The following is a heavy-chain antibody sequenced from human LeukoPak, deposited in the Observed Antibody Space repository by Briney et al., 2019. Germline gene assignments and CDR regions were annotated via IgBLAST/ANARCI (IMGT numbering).Heavy chain of an antibody. Sequence: GGSLRLSCAASGFTFSIYAMSWVRQAPGKGLEWVSAISGSGVSTYYADSVKGPFTISRDNSKNTLYLQMNSLRVEDTAVYYCAKGLKTLGDYWGQGTLVTVSS. CDR2: ISGSGVST. D-gene: IGHD3-16*01. V-gene: IGHV3-23*01. CDR3: AKGLKTLGDY. J-gene: IGHJ4*02. CDR1: GFTFSIYA.